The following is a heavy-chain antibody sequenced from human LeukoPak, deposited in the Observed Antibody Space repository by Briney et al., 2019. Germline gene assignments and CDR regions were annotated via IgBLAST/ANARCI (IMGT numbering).Heavy chain of an antibody. D-gene: IGHD2-21*02. V-gene: IGHV4-38-2*01. CDR2: LSHSGTT. CDR1: GYSISSGYY. Sequence: SETLSLTCAVSGYSISSGYYWGWVRQSPGKGLEWIGSLSHSGTTYYIPSLESRVIISGDTSKNQFSLRLYSVTAADTGVYYCARNLVFVVVAATMDVFDIWSQGRMVTVSS. CDR3: ARNLVFVVVAATMDVFDI. J-gene: IGHJ3*02.